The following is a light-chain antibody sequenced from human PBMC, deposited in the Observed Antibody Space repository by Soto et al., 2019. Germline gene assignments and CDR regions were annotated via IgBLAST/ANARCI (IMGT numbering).Light chain of an antibody. CDR2: GNT. CDR3: QSHDSSLNSWV. J-gene: IGLJ3*02. CDR1: SSNIGAGYD. Sequence: QSVLTQPPSMSGAPGQRATISPTASSSNIGAGYDVHWYQLLPGTAPKLLIYGNTNRPSGVPDRFSGSKSGTSASLAITGLRAEDEADYYCQSHDSSLNSWVFGGGTKLTVL. V-gene: IGLV1-40*01.